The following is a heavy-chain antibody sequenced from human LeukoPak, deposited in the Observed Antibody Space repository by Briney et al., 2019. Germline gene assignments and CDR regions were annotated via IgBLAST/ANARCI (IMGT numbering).Heavy chain of an antibody. CDR2: ISGSGGYI. J-gene: IGHJ3*02. Sequence: GGSLRLSCAASGFTFSSYAMSWVRQAPGKGLERVSAISGSGGYIYYADSVKGRFTISRDNSKNTLYLQMNSLRAEDTAVYYCAKDGGYYYDSSGYYLDAFDIWGQGTMVTVSS. V-gene: IGHV3-23*01. CDR1: GFTFSSYA. CDR3: AKDGGYYYDSSGYYLDAFDI. D-gene: IGHD3-22*01.